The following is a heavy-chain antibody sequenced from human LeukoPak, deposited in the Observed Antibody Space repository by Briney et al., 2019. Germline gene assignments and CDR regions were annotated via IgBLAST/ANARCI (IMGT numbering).Heavy chain of an antibody. V-gene: IGHV3-20*04. CDR1: GFTFDDYG. CDR2: INWNGGST. D-gene: IGHD3-3*01. J-gene: IGHJ4*02. Sequence: GGSLRLSCAASGFTFDDYGMSWVRQAPGKGLEWVSGINWNGGSTGYADSVKGRFTISRDNAKNSLYLQMNSLRTEDTALYYCAKDLGWSHDYWGQGTLVTVSS. CDR3: AKDLGWSHDY.